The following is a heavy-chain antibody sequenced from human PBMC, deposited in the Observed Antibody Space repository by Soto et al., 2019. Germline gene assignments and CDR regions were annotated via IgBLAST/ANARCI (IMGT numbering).Heavy chain of an antibody. V-gene: IGHV4-31*03. D-gene: IGHD3-22*01. J-gene: IGHJ4*02. CDR3: ARGSGYPDFDY. CDR2: IYYSGST. Sequence: QVQLQESGPGLVKPSQTLSLTCTVSGGSISSGGYYWSWIRQHPGKGLEWIGYIYYSGSTYYNPSRKRRVTISVDKSKNPLSLKLSSVTAADTAVYYCARGSGYPDFDYWGQGTLVTVSS. CDR1: GGSISSGGYY.